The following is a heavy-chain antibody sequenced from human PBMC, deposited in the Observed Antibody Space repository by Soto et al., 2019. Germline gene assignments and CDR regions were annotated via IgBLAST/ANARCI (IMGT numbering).Heavy chain of an antibody. CDR2: IWYDGSNK. Sequence: QVQLVESGGGVVQPGRSLRLSCAASGFTFSSYGMHWVRQAPGKGLEWVAVIWYDGSNKYYADSVKGRFTISRDNSKNTLYLQMKSRRAEDTAVYYCASDYYDSSGDPVVGAFDIWGQGTMVTVSS. CDR1: GFTFSSYG. D-gene: IGHD3-22*01. J-gene: IGHJ3*02. CDR3: ASDYYDSSGDPVVGAFDI. V-gene: IGHV3-33*01.